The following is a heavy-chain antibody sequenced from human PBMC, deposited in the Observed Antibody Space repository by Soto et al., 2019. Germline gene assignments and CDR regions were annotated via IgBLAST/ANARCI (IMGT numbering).Heavy chain of an antibody. J-gene: IGHJ4*02. D-gene: IGHD3-10*01. CDR2: INSDGSST. Sequence: EVQLVESGGGLVQPGGSLRLSCAASGFTFSSYWMHWVRQAPGKGLVWVSRINSDGSSTSYADSVTGRFTISRDNAKNTLYLQMNSLRAEDTAVYYCARDIPTYSYGSGSYPFDYWGQGALVTVSS. CDR3: ARDIPTYSYGSGSYPFDY. V-gene: IGHV3-74*01. CDR1: GFTFSSYW.